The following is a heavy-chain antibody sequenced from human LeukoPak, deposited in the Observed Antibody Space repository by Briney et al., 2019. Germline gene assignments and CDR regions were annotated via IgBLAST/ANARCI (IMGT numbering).Heavy chain of an antibody. Sequence: SETLSLTCTVSGVSISSGSYYWSWIRQPAGKGLEWIGRIYTSGSTNYNPSLKSRVTISVDTSKNQFSLKLSSVTAADTAVYYCARDPYWGQGTLVTVSS. J-gene: IGHJ4*02. CDR3: ARDPY. CDR2: IYTSGST. CDR1: GVSISSGSYY. V-gene: IGHV4-61*02.